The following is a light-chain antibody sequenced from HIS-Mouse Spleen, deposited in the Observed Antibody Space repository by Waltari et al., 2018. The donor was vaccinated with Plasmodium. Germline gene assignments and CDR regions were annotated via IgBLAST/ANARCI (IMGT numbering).Light chain of an antibody. V-gene: IGLV3-1*01. CDR1: KLGDKY. CDR3: QAWDSSTVV. J-gene: IGLJ2*01. Sequence: SYELTQPPSVSVSPGQKASITCPGAKLGDKYACWYQQKPGQSPVLVIYQDSKRPSGIPDRFSGSNSGNTATLTISGTQAMDEADYYCQAWDSSTVVFGGGTKLTVL. CDR2: QDS.